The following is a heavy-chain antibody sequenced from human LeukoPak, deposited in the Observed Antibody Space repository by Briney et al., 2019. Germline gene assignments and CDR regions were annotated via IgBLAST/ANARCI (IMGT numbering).Heavy chain of an antibody. Sequence: SETLSLTCAVYGGSFSGYYWSWIRQPPGKGLEWIGEINHSGSTNYNPSLKSRVTISVDTSKNQFSLKLSSVTAADTAVYYCARGYLSVYWGQGTLVTVSS. D-gene: IGHD2-2*02. CDR1: GGSFSGYY. J-gene: IGHJ4*02. V-gene: IGHV4-34*01. CDR2: INHSGST. CDR3: ARGYLSVY.